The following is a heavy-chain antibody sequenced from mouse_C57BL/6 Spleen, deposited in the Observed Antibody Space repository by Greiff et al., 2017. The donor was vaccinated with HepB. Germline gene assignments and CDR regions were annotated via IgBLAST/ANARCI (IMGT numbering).Heavy chain of an antibody. CDR3: ARDRRYGAWFAY. CDR2: ISDGGSYT. D-gene: IGHD2-14*01. V-gene: IGHV5-4*01. CDR1: GFTFSSYA. J-gene: IGHJ3*01. Sequence: EVHLVESGGGLVKPGGSLKLSCAASGFTFSSYAMSWVRQTPEKRLEWVATISDGGSYTYYPDNVKGRFTISRDNAKNNLYLQMSHLKSEDTAMYYCARDRRYGAWFAYWGQGTLVTVSA.